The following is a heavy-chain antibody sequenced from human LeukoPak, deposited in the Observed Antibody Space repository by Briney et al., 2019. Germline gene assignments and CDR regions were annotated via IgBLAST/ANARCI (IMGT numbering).Heavy chain of an antibody. V-gene: IGHV1-8*01. D-gene: IGHD1-1*01. J-gene: IGHJ3*02. CDR3: ARVQTGSAGTDAFDI. CDR1: GYTFTSYD. CDR2: MNPNSGNT. Sequence: ASVKVSCKASGYTFTSYDINWVRQATGQGLEWMGWMNPNSGNTGYAQKFQGGVTMTRNTSISTAYMELSSLRSGDTAVYYCARVQTGSAGTDAFDIWGQGTMVTVSS.